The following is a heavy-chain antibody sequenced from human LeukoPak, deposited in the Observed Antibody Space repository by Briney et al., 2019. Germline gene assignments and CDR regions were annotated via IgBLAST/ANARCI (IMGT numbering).Heavy chain of an antibody. J-gene: IGHJ5*02. CDR1: GGSFSGYY. D-gene: IGHD6-6*01. Sequence: RPSETLSLTCAVYGGSFSGYYWSWIRQPPGKGLEWIGEIYHSGSTNYNPSLKSRVTISVDKSKNQFSLKLSSVTAADTAVYYCAREGSYSSSPANWFDPWDQGTLVTVSS. CDR3: AREGSYSSSPANWFDP. CDR2: IYHSGST. V-gene: IGHV4-34*01.